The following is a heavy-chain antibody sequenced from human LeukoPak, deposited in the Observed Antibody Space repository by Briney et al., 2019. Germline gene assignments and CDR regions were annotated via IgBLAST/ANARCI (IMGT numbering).Heavy chain of an antibody. CDR3: ARGSSWYFFDY. V-gene: IGHV3-21*01. J-gene: IGHJ4*02. CDR1: GFTFSSYS. D-gene: IGHD6-13*01. Sequence: GGSLRLSCAASGFTFSSYSLNWVRQAPGKGLEWVSSISSSSYIYYADSAKGRFTISRDNAKNSLYLQMNSLRAEDTAVYYCARGSSWYFFDYWGQGTLVTVSS. CDR2: ISSSSYI.